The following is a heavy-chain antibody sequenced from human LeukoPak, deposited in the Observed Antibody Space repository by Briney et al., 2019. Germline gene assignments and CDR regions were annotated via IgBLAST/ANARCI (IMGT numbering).Heavy chain of an antibody. V-gene: IGHV4-4*07. J-gene: IGHJ6*03. CDR2: IYTSGST. Sequence: SETLSLTCTVSGGSISSYYWSWIRQPPGKGLEWIGRIYTSGSTNYNPSLKSRVTISVDTSKNQFSLKLSSVTAADTAVYYCATFYGSGSYYISSYMDVWGKGTTVTISS. CDR3: ATFYGSGSYYISSYMDV. D-gene: IGHD3-10*01. CDR1: GGSISSYY.